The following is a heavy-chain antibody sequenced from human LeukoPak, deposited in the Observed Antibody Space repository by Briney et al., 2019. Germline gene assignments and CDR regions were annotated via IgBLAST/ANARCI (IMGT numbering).Heavy chain of an antibody. V-gene: IGHV1-18*01. Sequence: GASVKVSCKTSGYTFISYGISWVRQAPGQGLEWMGWISGHNGNTKYEQKFQGRVTMTTDTSTSTAYMELRSLRSDDTAVYYCARDEYVASCSSYWGQGTLVTVSS. CDR3: ARDEYVASCSSY. CDR2: ISGHNGNT. CDR1: GYTFISYG. D-gene: IGHD6-6*01. J-gene: IGHJ4*02.